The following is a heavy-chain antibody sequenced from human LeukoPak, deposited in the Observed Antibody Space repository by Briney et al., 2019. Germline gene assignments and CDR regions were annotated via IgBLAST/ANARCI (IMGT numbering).Heavy chain of an antibody. Sequence: SETLSLTCTASGGSISSYYWSWIPQPPGKGLEWIGYIYYSGSTNYNPSLKSRVTISVDTSKNQFSLKLSSVTAADTAVYYCARGNYDFWSGYYDYWGQGTLVTVSS. J-gene: IGHJ4*02. V-gene: IGHV4-59*01. CDR2: IYYSGST. CDR1: GGSISSYY. CDR3: ARGNYDFWSGYYDY. D-gene: IGHD3-3*01.